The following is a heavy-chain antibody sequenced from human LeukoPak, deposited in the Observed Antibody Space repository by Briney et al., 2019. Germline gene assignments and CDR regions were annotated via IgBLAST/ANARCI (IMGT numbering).Heavy chain of an antibody. Sequence: GGSLRLSCAASEFTFKSYSMNWVRQAPGKGLEWVSSISSSSSYIYYADSVKGRFTISRDNAKNSLYLQMNSLRAEDTAVYYCARLASYGFDYWGQGTLVTVSS. D-gene: IGHD1-26*01. CDR3: ARLASYGFDY. V-gene: IGHV3-21*01. J-gene: IGHJ4*02. CDR1: EFTFKSYS. CDR2: ISSSSSYI.